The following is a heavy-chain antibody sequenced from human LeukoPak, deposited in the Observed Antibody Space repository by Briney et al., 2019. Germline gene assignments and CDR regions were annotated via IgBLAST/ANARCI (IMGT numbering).Heavy chain of an antibody. D-gene: IGHD4-17*01. CDR2: IYYSGST. CDR1: GGSVSSGSYY. J-gene: IGHJ4*02. V-gene: IGHV4-61*01. Sequence: AETLSLTCTVSGGSVSSGSYYWSWIRQPPGRGLEWIGYIYYSGSTNYNPSLKSRVTISVDTSKNQFSLKLSSVTAADTAVYYCARGVSAVTTLDYWGQGTLVTVS. CDR3: ARGVSAVTTLDY.